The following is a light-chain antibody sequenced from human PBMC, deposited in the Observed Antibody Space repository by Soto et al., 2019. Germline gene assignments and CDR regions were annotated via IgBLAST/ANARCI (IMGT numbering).Light chain of an antibody. CDR1: QSVSSN. CDR3: QQYNNWPEPT. Sequence: EIVMTQSPATLSVSPGERATLSCRASQSVSSNLAWYQQKPDQAPRLLIYGASTRATGIPARFSGSGSGTEFTLTISSLQSEDFAVYYCQQYNNWPEPTFGQGTKVEIK. V-gene: IGKV3-15*01. CDR2: GAS. J-gene: IGKJ1*01.